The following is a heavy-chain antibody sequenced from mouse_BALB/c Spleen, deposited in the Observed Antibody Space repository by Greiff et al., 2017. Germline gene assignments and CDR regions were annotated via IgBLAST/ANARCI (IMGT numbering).Heavy chain of an antibody. CDR1: GYTFTSYV. V-gene: IGHV1-14*01. CDR3: ARGGYYRYWYFDV. Sequence: VQLKESGPELVKPGASVKMSCKASGYTFTSYVMHWVKQKPGQGLEWIGYINPYNDGTKYNEKFKGKATLTSDKSSSTAYMELSSLTSEDSAVYYCARGGYYRYWYFDVWGAGTTVTVSS. D-gene: IGHD2-14*01. CDR2: INPYNDGT. J-gene: IGHJ1*01.